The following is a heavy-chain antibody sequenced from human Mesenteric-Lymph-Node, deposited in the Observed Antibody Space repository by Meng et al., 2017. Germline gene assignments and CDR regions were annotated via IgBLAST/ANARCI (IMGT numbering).Heavy chain of an antibody. CDR3: ASGILGFVDAFDI. D-gene: IGHD7-27*01. CDR2: IYYSGST. J-gene: IGHJ3*02. Sequence: SETLSLTCTVSGGSISSSYGSWIRQPPGKGLEWIGYIYYSGSTNYNPSLKSRVTVSVDTSKNQFSLKLSSVTAADTAVYYCASGILGFVDAFDIWGQGTMVTVSS. CDR1: GGSISSSY. V-gene: IGHV4-59*01.